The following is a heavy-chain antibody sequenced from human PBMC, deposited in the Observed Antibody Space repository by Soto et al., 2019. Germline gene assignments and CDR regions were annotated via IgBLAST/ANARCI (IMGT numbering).Heavy chain of an antibody. CDR3: ATTHSGWSGYPLLGDY. CDR1: GYTLTELS. CDR2: FDPEDGET. V-gene: IGHV1-24*01. Sequence: ASVKVSCTVSGYTLTELSMHWVRQAPGKGLEWMGGFDPEDGETIYAQKFQGRVTMTEDTSTDTAYMELSSLRSEDTAVYYCATTHSGWSGYPLLGDYWGQGTLVTVSS. J-gene: IGHJ4*02. D-gene: IGHD3-3*01.